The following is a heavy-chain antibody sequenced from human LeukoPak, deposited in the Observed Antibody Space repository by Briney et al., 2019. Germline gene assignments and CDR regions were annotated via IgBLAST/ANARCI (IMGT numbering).Heavy chain of an antibody. V-gene: IGHV4-39*01. CDR3: ARQFTVTGGWFAP. Sequence: SETLSLTCTVSSGSISSSSNYWGWIRQPPGKGLEWIGSIYYSGSTYYNPSLKSRVTIFVDTSKNQFPLKLSSVTAADTAVYYCARQFTVTGGWFAPWGQGTLVTVSS. J-gene: IGHJ5*02. D-gene: IGHD4-11*01. CDR2: IYYSGST. CDR1: SGSISSSSNY.